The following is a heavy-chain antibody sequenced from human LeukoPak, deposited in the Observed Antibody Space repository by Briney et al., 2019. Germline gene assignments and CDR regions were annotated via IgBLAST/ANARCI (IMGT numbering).Heavy chain of an antibody. CDR2: ISGTGGNT. D-gene: IGHD6-6*01. CDR3: ATDGGSSSSGNPFDI. CDR1: GFTFSSYA. V-gene: IGHV3-23*01. J-gene: IGHJ3*02. Sequence: PGGSLRLSCAASGFTFSSYAMSWVRQAPGKGLEWVSGISGTGGNTYYTDSVKGRFTTSRDNSKNTLYLQMDSLRAGDTAVYYCATDGGSSSSGNPFDIWGPGTVVTVSS.